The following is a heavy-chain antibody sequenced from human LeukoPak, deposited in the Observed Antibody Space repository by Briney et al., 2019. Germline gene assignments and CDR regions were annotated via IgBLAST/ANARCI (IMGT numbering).Heavy chain of an antibody. V-gene: IGHV4-4*07. CDR1: GGSISSYY. CDR2: IYTSGST. CDR3: ARAWGDDYGDYGWGYYYYMDV. J-gene: IGHJ6*03. D-gene: IGHD4-17*01. Sequence: SETLSLTCTVSGGSISSYYWSWIRQPAGKGLEWIGRIYTSGSTNYNPSLKSRVTISVDKSKNQFSLKLSSVTAADTAVYYCARAWGDDYGDYGWGYYYYMDVWGKGTTVTVS.